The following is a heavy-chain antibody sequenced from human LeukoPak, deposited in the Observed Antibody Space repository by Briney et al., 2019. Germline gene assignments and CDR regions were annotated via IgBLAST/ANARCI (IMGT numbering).Heavy chain of an antibody. V-gene: IGHV4-34*01. CDR3: ASGRRLVYCSSTSCYVHFDY. D-gene: IGHD2-2*01. CDR1: GGSFSGYY. J-gene: IGHJ4*02. CDR2: INHSGST. Sequence: SETLSLTCALYGGSFSGYYWSWIRQPPGKGLEWIGEINHSGSTNYNPSLNSRVTISVDTSKNQFSLKLSSVTAADPAVYYCASGRRLVYCSSTSCYVHFDYWGQGTLVTVSS.